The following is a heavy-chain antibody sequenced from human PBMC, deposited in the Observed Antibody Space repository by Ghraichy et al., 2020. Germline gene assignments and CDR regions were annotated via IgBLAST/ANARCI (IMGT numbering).Heavy chain of an antibody. CDR1: GFTFSSYS. V-gene: IGHV3-48*02. CDR3: EGYRDDCTNGVCMGVDFDY. D-gene: IGHD2-8*01. J-gene: IGHJ4*02. Sequence: GGSLRLSCAASGFTFSSYSMNWVRQAPGKRLEWVSYISSSSSTIYYADSVKGRFTISRDNAKNSLYLQMNSLRDEDTAVYYCEGYRDDCTNGVCMGVDFDYWGQGTLVTVSS. CDR2: ISSSSSTI.